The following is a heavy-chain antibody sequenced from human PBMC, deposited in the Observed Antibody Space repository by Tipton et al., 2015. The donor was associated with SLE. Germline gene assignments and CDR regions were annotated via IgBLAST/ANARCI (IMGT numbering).Heavy chain of an antibody. D-gene: IGHD6-13*01. Sequence: TLSLTCTVSGGSISSSSYYWGWIRQPPGKGLEWIGSIYYSGNTYYNPSLKSRVTISVDTSKNQFSLKLTSVTAADTAVYYCARGRNEAAAGTNYFDYWGQGTLVTVSS. CDR3: ARGRNEAAAGTNYFDY. CDR2: IYYSGNT. J-gene: IGHJ4*02. CDR1: GGSISSSSYY. V-gene: IGHV4-39*07.